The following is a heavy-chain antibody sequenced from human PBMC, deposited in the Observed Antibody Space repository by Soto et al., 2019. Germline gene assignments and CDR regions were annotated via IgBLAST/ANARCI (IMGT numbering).Heavy chain of an antibody. V-gene: IGHV3-9*01. D-gene: IGHD6-19*01. CDR2: ISWNSGSI. CDR3: AKDKMDSSGWQSFDY. Sequence: EVQLVESGGGLVQPGRSLRLSCAASGFTFDDYAMHWVRQAPGKGLEWVSGISWNSGSIGYADSVKGRFTISRDNAKNSMYLQMNSLRAEDTALYYCAKDKMDSSGWQSFDYWGQGTLVTVSS. CDR1: GFTFDDYA. J-gene: IGHJ4*02.